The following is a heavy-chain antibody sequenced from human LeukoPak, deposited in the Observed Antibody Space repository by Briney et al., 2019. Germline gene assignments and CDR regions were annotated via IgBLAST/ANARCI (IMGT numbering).Heavy chain of an antibody. J-gene: IGHJ4*02. CDR1: RFTFSNYW. V-gene: IGHV3-7*01. CDR3: AKWGPYCVGDYCPALDS. D-gene: IGHD2-21*02. Sequence: GGSLRLSCVASRFTFSNYWMSWVRQAPGKGLEWVTNINQDGSKKRYADSMKGRFTISRDNAKESLYLQLNSLRAEDTAVYYCAKWGPYCVGDYCPALDSWGPGTLVTVSS. CDR2: INQDGSKK.